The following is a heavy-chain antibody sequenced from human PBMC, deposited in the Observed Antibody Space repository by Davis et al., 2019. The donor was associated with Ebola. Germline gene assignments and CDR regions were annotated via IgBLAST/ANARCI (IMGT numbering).Heavy chain of an antibody. CDR3: VGEKSSGYYFFDY. J-gene: IGHJ4*02. CDR2: ISGSGGST. Sequence: PGGSLRLSCAASGFTFSSYAMSWVRQAPGKGLEWVSAISGSGGSTYYADSVKGRFTISRDNSKNTLYLQMNSLRAEDTAVYYCVGEKSSGYYFFDYWGQGTLVTVSS. CDR1: GFTFSSYA. D-gene: IGHD3-22*01. V-gene: IGHV3-23*01.